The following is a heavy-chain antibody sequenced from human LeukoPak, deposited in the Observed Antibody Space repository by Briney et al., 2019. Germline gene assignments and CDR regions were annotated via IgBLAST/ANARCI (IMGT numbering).Heavy chain of an antibody. CDR1: GGSISSYY. CDR3: AKDARISMIVVVRRARPYYFDY. J-gene: IGHJ4*02. CDR2: ISGSGGST. V-gene: IGHV3-23*01. Sequence: LSLTCTVSGGSISSYYWSWIRQPPGKGLEWVSAISGSGGSTYYADSVKGRFTISRDNSKNTLYLQMNSLRAEDTAVYYCAKDARISMIVVVRRARPYYFDYWGQGTLVTVSS. D-gene: IGHD3-22*01.